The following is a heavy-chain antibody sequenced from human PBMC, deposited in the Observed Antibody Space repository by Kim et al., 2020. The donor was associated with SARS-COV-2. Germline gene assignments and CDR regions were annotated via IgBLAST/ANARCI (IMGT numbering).Heavy chain of an antibody. Sequence: GGSLRLSCSGTRFAFGEYTINWVRQAPGKGLEWVSSISSNSAYIYYAESVRGRFTISRDNARITAFLQMDSLRVEDTAAYYCARDLRGGDAMDVWGQGTTVNVSS. V-gene: IGHV3-21*01. J-gene: IGHJ6*02. CDR3: ARDLRGGDAMDV. CDR2: ISSNSAYI. D-gene: IGHD3-16*01. CDR1: RFAFGEYT.